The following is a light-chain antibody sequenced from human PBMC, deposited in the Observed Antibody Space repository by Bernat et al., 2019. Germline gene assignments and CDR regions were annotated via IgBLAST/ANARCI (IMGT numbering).Light chain of an antibody. CDR1: SSDVGSYNL. CDR2: DVS. CDR3: CSYAGSSTWV. Sequence: QSALTQPASVSGSPGQSITISCTGTSSDVGSYNLVSWYQQHPGKAPKLMIYDVSKRPSGVSDRFSGSKSGNTASLTISGLQAEDEADYYCCSYAGSSTWVFGGRTKLTVL. V-gene: IGLV2-23*02. J-gene: IGLJ3*02.